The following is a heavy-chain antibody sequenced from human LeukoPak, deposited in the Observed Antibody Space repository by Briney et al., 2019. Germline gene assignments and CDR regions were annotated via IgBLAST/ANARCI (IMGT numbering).Heavy chain of an antibody. J-gene: IGHJ5*02. D-gene: IGHD3-10*01. CDR3: ARLYYYNSGSYYSWFDP. Sequence: EASVKVSCKASGYSFTSHYMHWVRRAPGQGLEWMGWINTYNGNTDYAQKVQGRVTMTADTSMSTAYMELRSLRSDDTAVYYCARLYYYNSGSYYSWFDPWGQGTLVTVSS. CDR2: INTYNGNT. V-gene: IGHV1-18*04. CDR1: GYSFTSHY.